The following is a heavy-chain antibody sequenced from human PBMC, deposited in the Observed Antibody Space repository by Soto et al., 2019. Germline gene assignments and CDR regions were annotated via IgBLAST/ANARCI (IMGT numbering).Heavy chain of an antibody. D-gene: IGHD5-12*01. CDR3: ARIIRGYDYLHYYYYYGIDV. CDR1: GGSISSGGYY. Sequence: QVQLQESGPGLVKPSQTLSLTCTVSGGSISSGGYYWSWIRQHPGKGLGWIGYIYYSGSTYYNPSLKSRVTISVDTSKNQFSIKLSSVTAADTAVYYCARIIRGYDYLHYYYYYGIDVWGQGTTVIVSS. V-gene: IGHV4-31*03. J-gene: IGHJ6*02. CDR2: IYYSGST.